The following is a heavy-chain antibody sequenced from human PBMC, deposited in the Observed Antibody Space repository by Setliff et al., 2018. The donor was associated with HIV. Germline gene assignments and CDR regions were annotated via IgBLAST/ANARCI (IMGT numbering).Heavy chain of an antibody. CDR3: ARDVDNAGTHPPDY. CDR2: INPSGGST. Sequence: ASVKVSCKASGYTFTRYYMHWVRQAPGQGLEWMGIINPSGGSTSYAQKFQGRVTMTRDTSTSTAYMEMRSLRSDDTAVYFCARDVDNAGTHPPDYWGQGTLVTVSS. CDR1: GYTFTRYY. D-gene: IGHD1-20*01. V-gene: IGHV1-46*01. J-gene: IGHJ4*02.